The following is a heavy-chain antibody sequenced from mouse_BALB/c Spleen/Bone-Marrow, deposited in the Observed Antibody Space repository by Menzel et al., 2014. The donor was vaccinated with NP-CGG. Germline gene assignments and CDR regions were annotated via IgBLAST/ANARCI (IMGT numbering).Heavy chain of an antibody. D-gene: IGHD2-4*01. CDR3: ARPGGPTMIPQAWFAY. CDR1: GFDFSRYW. J-gene: IGHJ3*01. V-gene: IGHV4-1*02. Sequence: EVQLQESGGGLVQPGGSLKLSCAASGFDFSRYWMSWVRQAPGKGLEWIGEINPDSSTINYTPSLKDKFIISGDDAKNTLYLQMSKVRSEDTALYYCARPGGPTMIPQAWFAYWGQGTLVTVSA. CDR2: INPDSSTI.